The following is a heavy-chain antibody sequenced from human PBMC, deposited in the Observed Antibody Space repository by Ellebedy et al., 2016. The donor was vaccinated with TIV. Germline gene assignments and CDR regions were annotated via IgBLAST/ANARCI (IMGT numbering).Heavy chain of an antibody. Sequence: SETLSLXCAISGDSVSGNSAAWNWIRQSPSRGLEWLGRTLYRSQWYFDYADSVKSRITISPDTSKNQFSLQLNSVTPEDTAVYYCAREAYYGSGKPNPLAYWGQGTLVTVSS. CDR1: GDSVSGNSAA. V-gene: IGHV6-1*01. CDR3: AREAYYGSGKPNPLAY. D-gene: IGHD3-10*01. J-gene: IGHJ4*02. CDR2: TLYRSQWYF.